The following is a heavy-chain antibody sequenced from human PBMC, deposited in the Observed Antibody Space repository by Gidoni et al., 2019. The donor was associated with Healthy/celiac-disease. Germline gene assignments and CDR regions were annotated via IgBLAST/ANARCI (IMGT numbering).Heavy chain of an antibody. V-gene: IGHV1-2*02. Sequence: QVQLVQSGAEVKKPGASVKVSCKASGYTVTGYYMHWVRQAPGQGLEWMGWINPNSGGTNYAQKFQGRVTMTRDTSISTAYMELSRLRSDDTAGYYCARGLVGPLERYYDGMDVWGQGTTVTVSS. CDR2: INPNSGGT. CDR3: ARGLVGPLERYYDGMDV. J-gene: IGHJ6*02. D-gene: IGHD2-2*01. CDR1: GYTVTGYY.